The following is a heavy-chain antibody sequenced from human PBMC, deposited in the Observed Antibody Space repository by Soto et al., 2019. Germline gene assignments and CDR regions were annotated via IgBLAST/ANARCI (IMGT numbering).Heavy chain of an antibody. CDR2: IYYSGST. V-gene: IGHV4-39*01. J-gene: IGHJ3*02. D-gene: IGHD2-15*01. CDR3: ARHESCSSGGSCPPDAFDI. CDR1: GGSISSSSYY. Sequence: QLQLQESGPGLVKPSETLSLTCTVSGGSISSSSYYWGWIRQPPGKGLEWIGSIYYSGSTYYNPSLESRVTISVDTSKNQFSLKLSSVTAADTAVYYCARHESCSSGGSCPPDAFDIWGQGTMVTVSS.